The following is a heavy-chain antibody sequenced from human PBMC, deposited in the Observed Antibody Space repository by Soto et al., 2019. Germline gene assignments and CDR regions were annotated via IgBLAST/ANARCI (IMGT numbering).Heavy chain of an antibody. Sequence: SETLSLTCAVYGGSFSGYYWSWIRQPPGKGLEWIGEINHSGSTNYNPSLKSRVTISVDTSKNQFSLKLSSVTAADTAVYYCARGVAYSNWDYWGQGTLVTVSS. V-gene: IGHV4-34*01. CDR2: INHSGST. CDR3: ARGVAYSNWDY. D-gene: IGHD4-4*01. J-gene: IGHJ4*02. CDR1: GGSFSGYY.